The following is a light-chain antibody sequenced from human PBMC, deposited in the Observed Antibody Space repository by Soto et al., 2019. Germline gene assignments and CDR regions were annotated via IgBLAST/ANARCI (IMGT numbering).Light chain of an antibody. Sequence: DLLLTQSPYALSVSKDARATINCKSSQSVLYSSNNKNYLAWYQQKPGQPPKLLIYWASTRESGVPDRFRGSGSGTDFTLTISSLQPEDFATYYCQQANIFPFTFGGGTKV. J-gene: IGKJ4*01. V-gene: IGKV4-1*01. CDR1: QSVLYSSNNKNY. CDR3: QQANIFPFT. CDR2: WAS.